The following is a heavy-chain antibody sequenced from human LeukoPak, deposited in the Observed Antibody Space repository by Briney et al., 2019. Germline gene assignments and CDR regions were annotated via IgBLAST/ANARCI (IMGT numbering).Heavy chain of an antibody. CDR2: INPNTGGT. CDR3: ARESVISGSYIYYYYYMDV. J-gene: IGHJ6*03. Sequence: ASVKVSCKASGYTFTGYFMHWVRQAPGQGLEWMGRINPNTGGTNYAQKFQGRVTMTTDTSISTAYMELSRLRSDDTAVYYCARESVISGSYIYYYYYMDVWGKGTTVTVSS. D-gene: IGHD1-26*01. V-gene: IGHV1-2*06. CDR1: GYTFTGYF.